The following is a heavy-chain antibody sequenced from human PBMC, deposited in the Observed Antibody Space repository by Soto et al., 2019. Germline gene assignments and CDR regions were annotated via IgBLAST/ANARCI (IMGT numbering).Heavy chain of an antibody. J-gene: IGHJ4*02. Sequence: ASVKVSCKASGYTFTSYCISWVRQAPGQGLEWMGWISAYNGNTNYAQKLQGRVTMTTDTSTSTAYMELRSLRSDDTAVYYCARGSYSSGWQNPNFDYWGQGTLVTVSS. D-gene: IGHD6-19*01. CDR2: ISAYNGNT. CDR3: ARGSYSSGWQNPNFDY. CDR1: GYTFTSYC. V-gene: IGHV1-18*01.